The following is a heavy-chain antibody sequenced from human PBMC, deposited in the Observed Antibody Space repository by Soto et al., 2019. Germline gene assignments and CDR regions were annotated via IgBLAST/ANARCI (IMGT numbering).Heavy chain of an antibody. J-gene: IGHJ5*02. CDR3: ARGGYDRYNWLDP. CDR1: GGSFSGYY. V-gene: IGHV4-34*01. Sequence: PSETLSLTCAVYGGSFSGYYWSWIRQPPGKGLEWIGEINHSGSTNYNPSLKSRVTISVDTSKNQFSLKLSSVTAADTAVYYCARGGYDRYNWLDPWGQGTLVTVYS. D-gene: IGHD5-12*01. CDR2: INHSGST.